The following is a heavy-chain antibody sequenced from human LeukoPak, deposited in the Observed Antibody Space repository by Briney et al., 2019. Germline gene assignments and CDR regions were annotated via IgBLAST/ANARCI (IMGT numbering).Heavy chain of an antibody. J-gene: IGHJ4*02. CDR1: GFTFSDYY. D-gene: IGHD3-22*01. CDR2: ISTSGSTI. V-gene: IGHV3-11*04. Sequence: GGSLRLSCAASGFTFSDYYMTWIRQAPGKGLEWVSYISTSGSTIYYADSVKGRFTISRDNAKNSLYLQMNSLRAEDTAVYYCARRVYYDNGGYPYWGQGTLVTVSS. CDR3: ARRVYYDNGGYPY.